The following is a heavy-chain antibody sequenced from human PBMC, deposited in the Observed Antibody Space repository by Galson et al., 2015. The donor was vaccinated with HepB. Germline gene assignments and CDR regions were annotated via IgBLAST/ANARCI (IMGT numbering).Heavy chain of an antibody. V-gene: IGHV3-33*01. J-gene: IGHJ4*02. CDR2: IWFDGSKD. CDR3: AREKGGWPDY. CDR1: GFTFSSYG. Sequence: SLRLSCAASGFTFSSYGMHWVRQAPGTALEWVALIWFDGSKDYYADSVKGRFAISRDNSNNILYLRMNNLTVEDTAMYYCAREKGGWPDYWGQGTLVTVSS. D-gene: IGHD6-19*01.